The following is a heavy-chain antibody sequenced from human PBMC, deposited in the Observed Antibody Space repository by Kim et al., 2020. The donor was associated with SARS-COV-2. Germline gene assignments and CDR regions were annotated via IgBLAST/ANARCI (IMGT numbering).Heavy chain of an antibody. CDR2: ISYDGSNK. CDR1: GFTFSSYA. Sequence: GGSLRLSCAASGFTFSSYAIHWVRQAPGKGLEWVAVISYDGSNKYYADSVKGRFTISRDNSKNTLYLQMNSLRAEDTAVYYCARGGIAVAGLAPFDYWGQGTLVTVSS. V-gene: IGHV3-30*04. D-gene: IGHD6-19*01. CDR3: ARGGIAVAGLAPFDY. J-gene: IGHJ4*02.